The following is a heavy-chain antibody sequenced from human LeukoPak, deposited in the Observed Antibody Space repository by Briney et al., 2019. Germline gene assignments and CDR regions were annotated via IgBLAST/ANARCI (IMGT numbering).Heavy chain of an antibody. Sequence: GGSLRLSCAASGFTFSSYSMNWVRQAPGKGLEWVSSISSSSSYIYYADSVKGRFTISRDNAKNSLYLQMNSLRAEDTAVYYCARVAFDYDILPDWYFQHWGQGTLVTVSS. CDR2: ISSSSSYI. CDR3: ARVAFDYDILPDWYFQH. V-gene: IGHV3-21*01. CDR1: GFTFSSYS. J-gene: IGHJ1*01. D-gene: IGHD3-9*01.